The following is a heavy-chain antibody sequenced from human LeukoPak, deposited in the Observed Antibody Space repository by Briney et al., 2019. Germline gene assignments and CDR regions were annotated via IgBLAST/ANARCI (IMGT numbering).Heavy chain of an antibody. CDR1: GFTLSDYY. Sequence: GGSLRLSCAASGFTLSDYYLTWIRQAPGRGLEWVSYITSRGSTIYHADSVKGRFTISRDNAKNSLYLQMNSLRAEDTAVYYCATAEGIAAAGTRWFDPWGQGTLVTVSS. CDR2: ITSRGSTI. D-gene: IGHD6-13*01. V-gene: IGHV3-11*01. CDR3: ATAEGIAAAGTRWFDP. J-gene: IGHJ5*02.